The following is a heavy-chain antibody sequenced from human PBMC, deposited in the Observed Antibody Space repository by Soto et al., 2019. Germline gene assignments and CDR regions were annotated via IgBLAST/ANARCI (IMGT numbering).Heavy chain of an antibody. D-gene: IGHD6-19*01. J-gene: IGHJ4*02. CDR2: INAGDGST. CDR3: ARDHHSSRQYYFDY. V-gene: IGHV1-3*01. Sequence: ASVKVSCKASGYTFTAYSMHWVRQAPGQSLEWMGWINAGDGSTKYSPKFQARVTITRDTSASTVYLELTSLTSEDRAVYFCARDHHSSRQYYFDYWGPGTQVTGS. CDR1: GYTFTAYS.